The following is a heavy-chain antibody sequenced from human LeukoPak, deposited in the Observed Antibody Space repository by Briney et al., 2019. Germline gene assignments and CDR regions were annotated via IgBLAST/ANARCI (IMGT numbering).Heavy chain of an antibody. CDR3: AREGALWFGELKGTYFDY. CDR1: GGSFSGYY. Sequence: SETLSLTCAVYGGSFSGYYWSWIRQPPGKGLEWIGEINHSGSTNYNPSLKSRVTISVDTSKNQFSLKLSSVTAADTAVYYCAREGALWFGELKGTYFDYWGQGTLVTVSS. J-gene: IGHJ4*02. CDR2: INHSGST. D-gene: IGHD3-10*01. V-gene: IGHV4-34*01.